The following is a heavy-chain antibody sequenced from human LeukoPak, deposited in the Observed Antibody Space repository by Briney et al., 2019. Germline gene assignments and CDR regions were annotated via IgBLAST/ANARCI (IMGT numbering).Heavy chain of an antibody. Sequence: SETLSLTCTVSGGSISSYYWSWIRQPPGKGLEWIGYIHISGSTNHNPSLKSRVTISIDTSKNQFSLKLSSVTAADTAVYYCARHKGDASCTFDYWGQGTLVTVSS. J-gene: IGHJ4*02. CDR1: GGSISSYY. CDR2: IHISGST. V-gene: IGHV4-4*09. CDR3: ARHKGDASCTFDY. D-gene: IGHD2-15*01.